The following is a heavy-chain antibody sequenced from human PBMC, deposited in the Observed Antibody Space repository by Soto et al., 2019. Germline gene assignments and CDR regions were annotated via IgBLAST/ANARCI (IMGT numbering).Heavy chain of an antibody. Sequence: ASVKVSCKASGYTFTGYYMHWVRQAPGQGLEWMGWINPNSGGTNYAQKFQGWVTMTRDTSISTAYMELSRLRSDDTAVYYCARDGRGIAANVFDYYGMDVWGQGTTVTVSS. V-gene: IGHV1-2*04. J-gene: IGHJ6*02. CDR3: ARDGRGIAANVFDYYGMDV. CDR1: GYTFTGYY. CDR2: INPNSGGT. D-gene: IGHD6-13*01.